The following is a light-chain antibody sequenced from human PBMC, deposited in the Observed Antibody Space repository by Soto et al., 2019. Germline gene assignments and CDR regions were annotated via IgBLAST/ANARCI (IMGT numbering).Light chain of an antibody. CDR2: ANS. J-gene: IGLJ3*02. CDR1: SSNIGAGYD. CDR3: QTYDSSLSGSL. Sequence: QSVLTQPPSVSGAPGQRVTIPCTGSSSNIGAGYDVHWYQQLPGAAPKLLIHANSHRPSGVPDRFSGSRSGTSASLAITGLQGEDEADYFCQTYDSSLSGSLFGGGTKVTVL. V-gene: IGLV1-40*01.